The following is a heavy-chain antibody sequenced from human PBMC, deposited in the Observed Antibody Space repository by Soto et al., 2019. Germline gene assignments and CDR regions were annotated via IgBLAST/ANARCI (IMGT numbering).Heavy chain of an antibody. V-gene: IGHV3-21*01. J-gene: IGHJ4*02. CDR3: ARDQKNYYDSSGYYL. CDR2: ISSSSSYI. D-gene: IGHD3-22*01. CDR1: GFTFSSYS. Sequence: GGSLRLSCAASGFTFSSYSMNWVRQAPGKGLEWVSSISSSSSYIYYADSVKGRFTISRDNAKNSLYLQMNSLRAEDTAVYYCARDQKNYYDSSGYYLWGQGTLVTVPQ.